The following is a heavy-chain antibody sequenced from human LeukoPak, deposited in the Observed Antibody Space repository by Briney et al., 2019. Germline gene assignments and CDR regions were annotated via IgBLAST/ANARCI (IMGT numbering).Heavy chain of an antibody. V-gene: IGHV3-74*01. CDR1: GFPFSNYW. CDR3: SRDTFGPDDH. D-gene: IGHD3-16*01. CDR2: INTDGSIT. Sequence: GGSLRLSCAASGFPFSNYWMHWVRQVPGKGLVWVSRINTDGSITNYADSVKGRFTISRDNAKNTLFLQLNSLRTDDAAVYYCSRDTFGPDDHWGQGTRVTVSS. J-gene: IGHJ5*02.